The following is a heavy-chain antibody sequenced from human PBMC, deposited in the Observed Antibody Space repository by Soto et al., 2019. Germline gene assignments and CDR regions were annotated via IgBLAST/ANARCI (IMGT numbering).Heavy chain of an antibody. V-gene: IGHV4-39*01. CDR1: CGSISSSSYY. CDR3: ARRNKIFDDFDY. D-gene: IGHD2-15*01. Sequence: SETLSLTCTVSCGSISSSSYYWGWIRQPPGKGLEWIGSIYYSGSTYYNPSLKSRVTISVDTSKNQFSLKLSSVTAADTAVYYCARRNKIFDDFDYWGQGTLVTVSS. CDR2: IYYSGST. J-gene: IGHJ4*02.